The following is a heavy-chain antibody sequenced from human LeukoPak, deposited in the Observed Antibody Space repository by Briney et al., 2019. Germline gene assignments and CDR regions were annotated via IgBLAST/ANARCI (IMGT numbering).Heavy chain of an antibody. Sequence: GGSLRPSCAASGFTFSSYAMSWVRQAPGKGLEWVSAISGSGGSTYYADSVKGRFTISRDNSKNTLYLQMNSLRAEDTAVYYCAKDPHGIVATIVPYNWFDPWGQGTLVTVSS. CDR2: ISGSGGST. D-gene: IGHD5-12*01. V-gene: IGHV3-23*01. CDR1: GFTFSSYA. J-gene: IGHJ5*02. CDR3: AKDPHGIVATIVPYNWFDP.